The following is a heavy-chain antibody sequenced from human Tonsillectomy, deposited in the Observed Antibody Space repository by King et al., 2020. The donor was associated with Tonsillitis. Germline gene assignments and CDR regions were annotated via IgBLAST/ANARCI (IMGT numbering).Heavy chain of an antibody. CDR2: IFGTA. J-gene: IGHJ1*01. Sequence: VQLVQSGAEVKKPGSSVKVSCKASGGTFNSYTISWVRQAPGQGLECMGGIFGTANYAQKFQGRVTITADESTSTDYMEMSSLRSEDTAVYYCARGGTYCTNPRCSKYFQHWGQGTLVTVSS. V-gene: IGHV1-69*12. CDR3: ARGGTYCTNPRCSKYFQH. CDR1: GGTFNSYT. D-gene: IGHD2-8*01.